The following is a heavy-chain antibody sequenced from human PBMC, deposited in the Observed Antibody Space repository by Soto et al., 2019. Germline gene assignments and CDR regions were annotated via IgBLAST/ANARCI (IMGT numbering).Heavy chain of an antibody. CDR2: INAYNGDI. D-gene: IGHD5-12*01. CDR3: ARVPNPFRLKIGYEDAFDF. CDR1: GYTLSNYA. J-gene: IGHJ3*01. V-gene: IGHV1-3*01. Sequence: ASVKVSCKASGYTLSNYAMHWVRQAPGQRLEWMGWINAYNGDINYAQKFQGRVTMTIDTSTNTAYMELTSLRSDDTAVYYCARVPNPFRLKIGYEDAFDFWGQGTMVTVSS.